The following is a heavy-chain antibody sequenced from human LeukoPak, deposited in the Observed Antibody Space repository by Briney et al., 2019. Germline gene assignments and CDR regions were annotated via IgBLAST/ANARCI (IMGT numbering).Heavy chain of an antibody. Sequence: PSQTLSLTCAVSGGSISRGGYSWSWIRQPPGKGLEWIGYFYYSGSTYYNPSLKSRVTISVDTSKNQFSLKLSSVTAADTAVYYCARGRRYYDSVYYFDYWGQGTLVTVSS. CDR3: ARGRRYYDSVYYFDY. D-gene: IGHD3-22*01. CDR1: GGSISRGGYS. CDR2: FYYSGST. J-gene: IGHJ4*02. V-gene: IGHV4-30-4*07.